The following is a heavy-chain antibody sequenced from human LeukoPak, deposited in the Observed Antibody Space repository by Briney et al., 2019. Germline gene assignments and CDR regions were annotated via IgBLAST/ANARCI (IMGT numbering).Heavy chain of an antibody. J-gene: IGHJ5*02. V-gene: IGHV5-51*01. CDR1: GYSFTNYW. CDR3: ARRMVRGVIISWFDP. CDR2: IYPGDSDT. Sequence: GESLKIFCKGSGYSFTNYWIGWVRQMPGKGLEWMGIIYPGDSDTRYSPSFQGQVTISTDKSITTAYLQWSSMKASDTAMYYCARRMVRGVIISWFDPWGQGSLVTVSS. D-gene: IGHD3-10*01.